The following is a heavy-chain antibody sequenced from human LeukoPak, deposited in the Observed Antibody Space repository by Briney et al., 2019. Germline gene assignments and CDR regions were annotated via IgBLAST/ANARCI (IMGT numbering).Heavy chain of an antibody. D-gene: IGHD3-10*01. CDR2: MNPNSGNT. V-gene: IGHV1-8*01. CDR1: GYTFTSYD. J-gene: IGHJ5*02. Sequence: GASVKVSCKASGYTFTSYDINWVRQATGQGLEWMGWMNPNSGNTGYAQKFQGRVTMTRNTSISTAYMELRSLRSDDTAVYYCARDYGKDVGYYGSGSYYRFDPWGQGTLVTVSS. CDR3: ARDYGKDVGYYGSGSYYRFDP.